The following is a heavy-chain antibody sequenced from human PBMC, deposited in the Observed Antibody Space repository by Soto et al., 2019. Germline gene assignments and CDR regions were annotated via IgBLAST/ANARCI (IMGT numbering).Heavy chain of an antibody. CDR3: ARDSSLYCSGGRCYVDY. CDR2: ISSSGSTI. D-gene: IGHD2-15*01. V-gene: IGHV3-11*01. J-gene: IGHJ4*02. Sequence: QVQLVESGGGLVKPGGSLRLSCAASGFTFSDYYKSWIRQAPGKGLEWVSDISSSGSTIYYADSVKGRFTISRDNAKNSLFLQMNGLRAEDTAVYYCARDSSLYCSGGRCYVDYWGQGTLVTVSS. CDR1: GFTFSDYY.